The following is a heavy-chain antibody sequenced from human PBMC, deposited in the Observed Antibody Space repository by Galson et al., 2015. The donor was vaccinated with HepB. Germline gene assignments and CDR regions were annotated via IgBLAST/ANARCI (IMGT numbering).Heavy chain of an antibody. CDR2: ISSNGGNT. V-gene: IGHV1-18*01. CDR1: GYTFTING. D-gene: IGHD4/OR15-4a*01. CDR3: ARDRDYRFDF. J-gene: IGHJ4*02. Sequence: SVKVSCKASGYTFTINGISWVRQTPGQGIEWLGWISSNGGNTKYAQKYQGRITLTRDTSASTAYLELRSLRSDDTAMYYCARDRDYRFDFWGQGTLVTVSS.